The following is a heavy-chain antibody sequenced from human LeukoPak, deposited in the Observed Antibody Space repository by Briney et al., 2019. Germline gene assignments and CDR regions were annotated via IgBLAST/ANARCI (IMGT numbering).Heavy chain of an antibody. J-gene: IGHJ4*02. CDR3: ASWGAGGNS. V-gene: IGHV3-7*01. D-gene: IGHD3-16*01. CDR1: GFTLSTYW. CDR2: INPDGSGK. Sequence: PGGSLRLSCEASGFTLSTYWKNWVRQVPGKGLDWVANINPDGSGKRYVDSVKGRFTIARDNADNSLSLQMNSLRAEDTAVYYCASWGAGGNSWGQGTLVTVSS.